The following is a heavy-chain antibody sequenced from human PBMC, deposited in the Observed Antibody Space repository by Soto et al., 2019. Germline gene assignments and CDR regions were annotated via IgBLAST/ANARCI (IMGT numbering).Heavy chain of an antibody. D-gene: IGHD1-7*01. V-gene: IGHV1-2*02. J-gene: IGHJ6*02. CDR1: EYTFTGYY. CDR2: INPNSGGT. CDR3: ARGDNWNYNGYYYYGMDV. Sequence: ASVKVSCKASEYTFTGYYMHWVRQAPGQGLEWMGWINPNSGGTNYAQKFQGRVTMTRDTSISTAYMELSRLRSDDTAVYYCARGDNWNYNGYYYYGMDVWGQGTTVTVSS.